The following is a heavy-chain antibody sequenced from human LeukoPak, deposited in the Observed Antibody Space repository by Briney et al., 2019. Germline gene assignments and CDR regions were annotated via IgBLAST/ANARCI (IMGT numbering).Heavy chain of an antibody. J-gene: IGHJ4*02. CDR3: TRLDGSYFRFDY. CDR1: GFTFSGSA. Sequence: GGSLRLSCAASGFTFSGSAMHWVRQASGKGLEWIGRIKNRANNYATAYAASVRGRFTISRDDSKNTAYLQMNSLKTEDTAVYYCTRLDGSYFRFDYWGQGTLVTVSS. CDR2: IKNRANNYAT. D-gene: IGHD1-26*01. V-gene: IGHV3-73*01.